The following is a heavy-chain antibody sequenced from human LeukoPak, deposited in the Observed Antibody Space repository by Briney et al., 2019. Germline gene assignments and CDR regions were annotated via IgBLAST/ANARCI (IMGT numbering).Heavy chain of an antibody. D-gene: IGHD6-13*01. J-gene: IGHJ2*01. CDR1: GGSFSGYY. CDR2: INHSGST. CDR3: AREMVQQLVPKRYWYFDL. Sequence: PSETLSLTCAVYGGSFSGYYWSWIRQPPGKGLEWIGEINHSGSTNYNPSLKSRVTISVDTSKNQFSLQLNSVTPEDTAVYYCAREMVQQLVPKRYWYFDLWGRGTLVTVSS. V-gene: IGHV4-34*01.